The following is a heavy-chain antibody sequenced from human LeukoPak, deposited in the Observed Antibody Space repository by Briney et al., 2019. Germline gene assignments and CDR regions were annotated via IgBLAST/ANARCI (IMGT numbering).Heavy chain of an antibody. D-gene: IGHD3-10*01. J-gene: IGHJ4*02. CDR3: TVIPGWGSGSYYVDY. CDR2: IKSKTSGGTT. CDR1: GFTFSNDW. V-gene: IGHV3-15*01. Sequence: PGGSLRLSCAASGFTFSNDWMSWVRQAPGKGLEWVGRIKSKTSGGTTDYAAPVKGRFTISRDDSKNTLYLQMNSLKTEDTAVYYCTVIPGWGSGSYYVDYWGQGTLVTVSS.